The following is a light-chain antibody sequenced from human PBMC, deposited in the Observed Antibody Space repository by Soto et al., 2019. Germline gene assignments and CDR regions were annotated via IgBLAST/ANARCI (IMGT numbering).Light chain of an antibody. CDR3: QSSDSSLSVYYV. V-gene: IGLV1-40*01. CDR1: SSNIGAGYD. J-gene: IGLJ1*01. CDR2: GNS. Sequence: QSVLTQPPSVSGAPGQRVTISCTGSSSNIGAGYDVHWYQQLPGTAPKLLIYGNSNRPSGVPDRFSGSKSGTSASLAITGLQAEDEADYYCQSSDSSLSVYYVFGTGTKLTVL.